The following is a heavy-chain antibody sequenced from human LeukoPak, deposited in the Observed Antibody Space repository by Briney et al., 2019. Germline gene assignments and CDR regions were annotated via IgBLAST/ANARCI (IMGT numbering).Heavy chain of an antibody. CDR2: INHSGST. CDR1: GGSFSGYY. D-gene: IGHD1-1*01. CDR3: ARFALGGGTY. Sequence: SETLSLTCAVYGGSFSGYYWSWIRQPPGKGLEWIGEINHSGSTNYNPSLKSRVTISVDTSKNQFSLKLSSVTAADTAVYYCARFALGGGTYWGQGTLVTVSS. J-gene: IGHJ4*02. V-gene: IGHV4-34*01.